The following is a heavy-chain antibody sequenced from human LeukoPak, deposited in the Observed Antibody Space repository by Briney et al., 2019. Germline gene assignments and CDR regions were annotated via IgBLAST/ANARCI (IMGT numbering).Heavy chain of an antibody. V-gene: IGHV5-51*01. CDR1: GYSFATYW. Sequence: KFGESLKISCKGSGYSFATYWIGWVRQMPGKGLEWMGIIYPDDSDIRYSPSFQDQVTISADKSISTAFLQWSSLKASDTAVYYCARHVFGDSSGHYLTIDFWGQGTLVTVSS. CDR2: IYPDDSDI. D-gene: IGHD3-22*01. CDR3: ARHVFGDSSGHYLTIDF. J-gene: IGHJ4*02.